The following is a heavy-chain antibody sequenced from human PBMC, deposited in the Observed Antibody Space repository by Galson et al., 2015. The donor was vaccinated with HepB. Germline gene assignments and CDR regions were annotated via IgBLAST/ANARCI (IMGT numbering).Heavy chain of an antibody. CDR2: TYYRSKWYK. V-gene: IGHV6-1*01. D-gene: IGHD5-12*01. CDR3: ARAPGREESGYDTDAFDL. J-gene: IGHJ3*01. Sequence: CAISGDSVSSNSAAWNWIRQSPSRGLEWLGRTYYRSKWYKDYAISGKSRISINPDTSKNQLSLQLKSVTPEDTAVYFCARAPGREESGYDTDAFDLWGQGTMVTVSS. CDR1: GDSVSSNSAA.